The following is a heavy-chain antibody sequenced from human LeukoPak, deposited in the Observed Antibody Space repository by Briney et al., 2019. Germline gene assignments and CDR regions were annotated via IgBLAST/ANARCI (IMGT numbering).Heavy chain of an antibody. CDR1: GFTFSSYS. CDR2: IRSSSSYI. D-gene: IGHD6-6*01. J-gene: IGHJ6*03. CDR3: ARSAGGAARPYYMDV. V-gene: IGHV3-21*01. Sequence: GGSLRLSCAASGFTFSSYSMNWVRQAPGKGLEWVSSIRSSSSYIYYADSVKGRFTISRDNAKNSLYLQMNSLRAEDTAVYYCARSAGGAARPYYMDVWGKGTTVTVSS.